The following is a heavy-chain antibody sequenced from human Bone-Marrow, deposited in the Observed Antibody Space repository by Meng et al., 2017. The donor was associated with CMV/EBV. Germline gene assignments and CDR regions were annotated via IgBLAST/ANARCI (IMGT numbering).Heavy chain of an antibody. CDR3: ARVSGSYYYFGMDV. CDR2: IYPAGST. D-gene: IGHD1-26*01. J-gene: IGHJ6*02. CDR1: GFSVSSDY. Sequence: GGSLRLSCAVSGFSVSSDYMSWVRQAPGKGLEWVSVIYPAGSTYYADSVKGRFTISRDSSKNTLHLQMNSLRAEDTAVYYCARVSGSYYYFGMDVWGQGTTVTVSS. V-gene: IGHV3-53*01.